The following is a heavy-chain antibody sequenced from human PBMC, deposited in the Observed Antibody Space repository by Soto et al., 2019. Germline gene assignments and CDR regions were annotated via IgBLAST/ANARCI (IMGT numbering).Heavy chain of an antibody. V-gene: IGHV4-39*01. CDR3: ARHADYYDFWSGLNWFDP. Sequence: QLQLQESGPGLVKPSETLSLTCTVSGGSISSSSYYWGWIRQPPGKGLEWIGSIYYSGSTYYNPSLKSRVTISVDTSKNQFSLKLSSVTAADTAVYYCARHADYYDFWSGLNWFDPWGQGTLVTVSS. CDR1: GGSISSSSYY. CDR2: IYYSGST. J-gene: IGHJ5*02. D-gene: IGHD3-3*01.